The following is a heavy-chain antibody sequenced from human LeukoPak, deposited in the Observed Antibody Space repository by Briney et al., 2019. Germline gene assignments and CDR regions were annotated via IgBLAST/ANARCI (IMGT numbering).Heavy chain of an antibody. Sequence: ASVKLSCKASGYTFTSYGISWVRQAPGQRLEWIGWISAYNGNTSYAQKLQGRVTMTTDTSTSTAYMELRSLRSDDTAVYYCARDRAAGTANKIDYWGQGTLVTVSS. CDR1: GYTFTSYG. CDR3: ARDRAAGTANKIDY. J-gene: IGHJ4*02. V-gene: IGHV1-18*01. D-gene: IGHD6-13*01. CDR2: ISAYNGNT.